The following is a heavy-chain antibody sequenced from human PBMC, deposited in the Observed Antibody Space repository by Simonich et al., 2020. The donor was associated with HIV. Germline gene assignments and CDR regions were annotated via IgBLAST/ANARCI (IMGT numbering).Heavy chain of an antibody. CDR3: VRVPGGSGRVAWYDP. CDR2: INHGGST. D-gene: IGHD3-10*01. CDR1: GGSFSVFY. V-gene: IGHV4-34*01. Sequence: QVQLQQWGAGLLKPSETLSLTCIVYGGSFSVFYWSWIRQPPGKGLEWIGDINHGGSTTYNPSLKRRVPISEDSSKNHFSLRLSSVTAADTAVYYCVRVPGGSGRVAWYDPWGQGTLVTVSS. J-gene: IGHJ5*02.